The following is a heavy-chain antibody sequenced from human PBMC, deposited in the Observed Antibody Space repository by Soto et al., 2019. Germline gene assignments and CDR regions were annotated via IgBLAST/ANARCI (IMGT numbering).Heavy chain of an antibody. Sequence: HGQLVESGGGVVQPGRYLTLSCEASGFTFMDSGMNWGRHAPGKGLEWVAIIAYEGSNQYYGDSVKGRFNIARDNSKNTLYRQMNRLRTEDTAVYYGAKAAYINYGESCDYGMDVWGQGTMVTVAS. D-gene: IGHD4-4*01. V-gene: IGHV3-30*18. J-gene: IGHJ6*02. CDR2: IAYEGSNQ. CDR1: GFTFMDSG. CDR3: AKAAYINYGESCDYGMDV.